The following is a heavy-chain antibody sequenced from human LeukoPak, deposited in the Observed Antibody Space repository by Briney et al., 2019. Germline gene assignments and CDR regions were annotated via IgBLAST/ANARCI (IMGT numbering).Heavy chain of an antibody. Sequence: ASVKVSCKASGYTFTGYYMHWVRQAPGQGLEWMGWTIAYNGNINYAQSVQGRVTMTTEASTGTVYMELRSLRSDDTAVYYCARVVVVAATRGSWYFDLWGRGTLVTVSS. CDR2: TIAYNGNI. CDR3: ARVVVVAATRGSWYFDL. D-gene: IGHD2-15*01. CDR1: GYTFTGYY. V-gene: IGHV1-18*04. J-gene: IGHJ2*01.